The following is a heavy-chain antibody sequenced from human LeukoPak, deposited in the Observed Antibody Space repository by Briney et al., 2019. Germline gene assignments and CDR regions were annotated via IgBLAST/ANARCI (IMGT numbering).Heavy chain of an antibody. Sequence: AASVKVSCKASGGTFSSYAISWVRQDPGQGLEWMGGIIPIFGTANYAQKFQGRVTITADESTSTAYMELSSLRSEDTAVYYCARDATMVRGVIPFDYWGQGTLVTVSS. V-gene: IGHV1-69*01. CDR3: ARDATMVRGVIPFDY. CDR1: GGTFSSYA. CDR2: IIPIFGTA. J-gene: IGHJ4*02. D-gene: IGHD3-10*01.